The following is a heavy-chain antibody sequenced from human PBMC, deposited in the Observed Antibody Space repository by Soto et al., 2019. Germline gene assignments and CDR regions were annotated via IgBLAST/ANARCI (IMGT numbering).Heavy chain of an antibody. CDR1: GFPFSSYA. D-gene: IGHD1-26*01. CDR3: AKELLSGTYPSFDY. Sequence: QPGGSLRLSCAASGFPFSSYAMIWVRQAPGTGLEWVSAISGSGDSTYYADSARGRFSISRDNSKNTLYLQMNSLRAGDTAVYYCAKELLSGTYPSFDYWGQGILVTVSS. V-gene: IGHV3-23*01. J-gene: IGHJ4*02. CDR2: ISGSGDST.